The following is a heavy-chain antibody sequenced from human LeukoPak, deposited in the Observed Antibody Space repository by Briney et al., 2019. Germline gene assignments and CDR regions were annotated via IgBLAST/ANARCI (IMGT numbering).Heavy chain of an antibody. J-gene: IGHJ6*03. CDR1: GDSISSTNYY. D-gene: IGHD3-10*01. Sequence: SETLSLTCTVSGDSISSTNYYWGWIRQPPGKGLEWIGSIYYSGSTYYNPSLESRVTISVDTSKNQFSLKLSSVTAADTAVYYCAREMEDKSFSFGELRKNYYYYMDVWGKGTTVTVSS. CDR3: AREMEDKSFSFGELRKNYYYYMDV. V-gene: IGHV4-39*02. CDR2: IYYSGST.